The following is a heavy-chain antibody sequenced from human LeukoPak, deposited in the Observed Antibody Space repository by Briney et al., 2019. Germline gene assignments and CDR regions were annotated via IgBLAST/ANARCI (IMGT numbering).Heavy chain of an antibody. V-gene: IGHV1-3*01. CDR3: ARSGVLLWFGEFDY. Sequence: ASVKVSCKASGYTFTSYAMHWVRQAPGQRLEWMGWINAGNGNTKYSQKFQGRVTITRDTSASTAYMELSSLRSEDTAVYYCARSGVLLWFGEFDYWGQGTLVTVSS. CDR1: GYTFTSYA. CDR2: INAGNGNT. J-gene: IGHJ4*02. D-gene: IGHD3-10*01.